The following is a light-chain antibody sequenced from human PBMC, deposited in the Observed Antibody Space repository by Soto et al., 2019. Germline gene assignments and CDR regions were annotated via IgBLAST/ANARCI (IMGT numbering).Light chain of an antibody. V-gene: IGKV1-8*01. J-gene: IGKJ1*01. Sequence: AIRMTQSPSSFSASTGDRVTITCRASQGIRSYLAWYQQKPGKAPKLLLYAASTLQSGVPSRFSGSGSGIDFTLTISCLQSEDFATYYGQHDYSYPRTFGQGTKVEIK. CDR2: AAS. CDR1: QGIRSY. CDR3: QHDYSYPRT.